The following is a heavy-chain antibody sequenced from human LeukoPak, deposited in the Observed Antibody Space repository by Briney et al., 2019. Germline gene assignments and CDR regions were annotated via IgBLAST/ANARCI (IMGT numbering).Heavy chain of an antibody. CDR2: INHSGST. V-gene: IGHV4-34*01. CDR3: ARWFGSSWYASSNWFDP. CDR1: GGSFSGYY. Sequence: SETLSLTCAVYGGSFSGYYWSWIRQPPGKGLEWIGEINHSGSTNYNPSLKSRVTISVDTSKNQFSLKLSSVTAADTAVYYCARWFGSSWYASSNWFDPWGQGTLVTVSS. J-gene: IGHJ5*02. D-gene: IGHD6-13*01.